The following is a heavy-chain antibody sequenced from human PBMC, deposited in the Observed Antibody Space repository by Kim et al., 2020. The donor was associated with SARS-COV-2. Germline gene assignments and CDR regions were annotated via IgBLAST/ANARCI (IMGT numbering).Heavy chain of an antibody. D-gene: IGHD1-1*01. CDR1: GGSISSYY. Sequence: SETLSLTCTVSGGSISSYYWSWIRQPPGKGLEWIGYIYYSGSTNYNPSLKSRVTISVDTSKNQFSLKLSSVTAADTGVYYCARDKLGTGTTYLPYYYGMDVWGQGTTVTVSS. J-gene: IGHJ6*02. CDR2: IYYSGST. CDR3: ARDKLGTGTTYLPYYYGMDV. V-gene: IGHV4-59*01.